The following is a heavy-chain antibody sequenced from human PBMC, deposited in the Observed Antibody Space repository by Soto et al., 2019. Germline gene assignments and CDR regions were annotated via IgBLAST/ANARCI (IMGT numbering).Heavy chain of an antibody. CDR2: IKQDGSER. CDR3: VRENYFAY. Sequence: EEQLVESGGGLVQPGGSLRLSCAGSGFTFRNYWMGWVRQAPGKRLEWVANIKQDGSERSYADSVKGRFTISRDNAKNSLYLQMSSLGADDTAVYYCVRENYFAYWGQGILVTVSS. J-gene: IGHJ4*01. V-gene: IGHV3-7*01. CDR1: GFTFRNYW.